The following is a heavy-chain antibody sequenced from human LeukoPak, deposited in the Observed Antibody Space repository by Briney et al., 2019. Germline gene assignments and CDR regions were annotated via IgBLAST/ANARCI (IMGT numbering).Heavy chain of an antibody. CDR1: GGSITISNYY. J-gene: IGHJ3*02. D-gene: IGHD3-10*01. CDR2: INHSGST. Sequence: SETLSLTCTVSGGSITISNYYWAWIRQPPGKGLEWIGEINHSGSTNYNPSLKSRVTISVDTSKNQFSLKLSSVTAADTAVYYCARAVDGSGSYREVSGAFDIWGQGTMVTVSS. CDR3: ARAVDGSGSYREVSGAFDI. V-gene: IGHV4-39*07.